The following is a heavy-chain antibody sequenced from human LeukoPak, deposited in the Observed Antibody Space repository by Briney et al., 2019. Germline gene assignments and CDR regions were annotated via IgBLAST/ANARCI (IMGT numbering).Heavy chain of an antibody. J-gene: IGHJ4*02. CDR3: AKGRGPTISHPIDY. D-gene: IGHD5-24*01. CDR1: GFTFSNFA. V-gene: IGHV3-23*01. CDR2: ISGSDGGT. Sequence: GGSLRLSCAASGFTFSNFAMSWVRQAPGKGLEWVSGISGSDGGTYYVDSVKGRLIISRDNSKNTLYLQMNSLRAEDTAAYYCAKGRGPTISHPIDYWGQGTLVTVSS.